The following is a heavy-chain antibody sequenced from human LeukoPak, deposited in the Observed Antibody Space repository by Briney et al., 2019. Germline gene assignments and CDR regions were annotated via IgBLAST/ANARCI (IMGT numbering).Heavy chain of an antibody. V-gene: IGHV4-59*01. CDR3: ARTDYYYGSGSYKGSQFWFDP. J-gene: IGHJ5*02. Sequence: PSETLSLTCTVSGGSISSYYWSWIRQPPGKGLEWIGYIYYSGSTNYNPSLKSRVTISVDTSKNQFSLKLSSVTAADTAVYYCARTDYYYGSGSYKGSQFWFDPWGQGTLVTVSS. D-gene: IGHD3-10*01. CDR2: IYYSGST. CDR1: GGSISSYY.